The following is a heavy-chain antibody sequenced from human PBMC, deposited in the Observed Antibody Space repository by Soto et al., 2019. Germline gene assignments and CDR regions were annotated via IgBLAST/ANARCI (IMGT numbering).Heavy chain of an antibody. Sequence: RRLSCAASGFTFSNYNMHWVRQAPGKGLEWVSHIGGARSTAIYYADSVKGRFTISRDNAENSLFLQLNSLRDEDTAVYYCARDFGYDDVWGQGTTVTVSS. J-gene: IGHJ6*02. CDR2: IGGARSTAI. D-gene: IGHD3-22*01. CDR3: ARDFGYDDV. V-gene: IGHV3-48*02. CDR1: GFTFSNYN.